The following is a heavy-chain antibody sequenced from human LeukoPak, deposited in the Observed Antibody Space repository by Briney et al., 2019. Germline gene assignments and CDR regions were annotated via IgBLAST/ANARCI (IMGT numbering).Heavy chain of an antibody. D-gene: IGHD3-22*01. Sequence: GGSLRLSCAASGFTFSSYAMSWVRQAPGKGLEWVSGISGSGGSTYDADSAQGRFTVSRDNSKNTLYLQMNSLRPEDTAIYYCAKEYSEYYRDTSGYFGSFDYWGQGTLVTVSS. CDR2: ISGSGGST. V-gene: IGHV3-23*01. J-gene: IGHJ4*02. CDR3: AKEYSEYYRDTSGYFGSFDY. CDR1: GFTFSSYA.